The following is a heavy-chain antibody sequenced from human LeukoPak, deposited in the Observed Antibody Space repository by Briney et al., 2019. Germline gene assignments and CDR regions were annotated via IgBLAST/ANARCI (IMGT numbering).Heavy chain of an antibody. D-gene: IGHD6-13*01. CDR2: ISSSSSYI. CDR3: ASRIAAAGKAFDP. J-gene: IGHJ5*02. CDR1: GFTFSSYS. Sequence: PGGSLRLSCAASGFTFSSYSMNWVRQAPGKGLEWVSSISSSSSYIYYADSVKGRFTISRDNAKNSLYLQMNSLRAEDTAVYYCASRIAAAGKAFDPWGQGTLVTVSS. V-gene: IGHV3-21*01.